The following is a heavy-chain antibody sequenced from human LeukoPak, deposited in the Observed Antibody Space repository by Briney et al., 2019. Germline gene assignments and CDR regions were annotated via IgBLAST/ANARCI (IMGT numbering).Heavy chain of an antibody. V-gene: IGHV3-64D*06. CDR3: VREGLERRTNFDY. D-gene: IGHD1-1*01. CDR2: ISMNVQTT. J-gene: IGHJ4*02. Sequence: GGSLRLSCSASGFTFTSHVMHWVRQAPGKGLQYISGISMNVQTTYYAGSVKGRFTISRDSSKNTVYLQMNSLTAEDTAVYYCVREGLERRTNFDYWGQGTLVSVSS. CDR1: GFTFTSHV.